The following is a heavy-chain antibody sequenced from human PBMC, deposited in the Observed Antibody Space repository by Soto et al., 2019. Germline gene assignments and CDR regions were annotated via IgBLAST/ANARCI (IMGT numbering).Heavy chain of an antibody. D-gene: IGHD2-8*02. CDR3: ARISYWVKDY. CDR1: GGSISSYY. Sequence: SETLSLTCTVSGGSISSYYWSWIRQPPGKGLEWIGYIYYSGSTNYNPSLKGRVTISADTSKNQFSLNLTSVTAADTAVYYCARISYWVKDYWGQGALVTVSS. CDR2: IYYSGST. J-gene: IGHJ4*02. V-gene: IGHV4-59*01.